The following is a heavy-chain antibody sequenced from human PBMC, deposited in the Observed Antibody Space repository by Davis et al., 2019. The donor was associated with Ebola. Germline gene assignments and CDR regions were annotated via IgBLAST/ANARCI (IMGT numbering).Heavy chain of an antibody. CDR2: ISGDDGGT. CDR1: GFSFSSHS. D-gene: IGHD6-19*01. Sequence: GESLKISCAASGFSFSSHSMTWVRQAPGKGLEWLSYISGDDGGTTYTDSVKGRFTISRDDAQNSLFLEMNSLRDEDTAVYYCARLMRTSGWYSDFWGQGALVIVSS. J-gene: IGHJ4*02. V-gene: IGHV3-48*02. CDR3: ARLMRTSGWYSDF.